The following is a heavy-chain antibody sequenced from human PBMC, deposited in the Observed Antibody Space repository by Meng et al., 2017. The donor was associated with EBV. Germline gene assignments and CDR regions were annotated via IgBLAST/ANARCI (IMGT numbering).Heavy chain of an antibody. CDR3: ARVGIAVAGTGDY. J-gene: IGHJ4*02. D-gene: IGHD6-19*01. V-gene: IGHV1-2*06. Sequence: QLQLVQSGAGVKKPVATMNVSCKASGYTFTGYFMHWVRQAPGQGLEWMGRINPNSGGTNYAQKFQGRVTMTRDTSISTAYMELSRLRSDDTAVYYCARVGIAVAGTGDYWGQGTLVTVSS. CDR1: GYTFTGYF. CDR2: INPNSGGT.